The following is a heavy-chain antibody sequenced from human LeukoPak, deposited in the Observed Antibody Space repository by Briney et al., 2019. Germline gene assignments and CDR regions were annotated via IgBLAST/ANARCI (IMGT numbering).Heavy chain of an antibody. J-gene: IGHJ5*02. V-gene: IGHV4-39*01. Sequence: SETLSLTCTVSGGSISSSSYYWGWVRQPPGKGLEWIGNIYYSGSTYYNPSLKSRVTISIGTPKNQFSLKLSSVTAADTAVYYCASYSSWFDPWGQGTLVTVSS. CDR2: IYYSGST. CDR3: ASYSSWFDP. CDR1: GGSISSSSYY. D-gene: IGHD6-13*01.